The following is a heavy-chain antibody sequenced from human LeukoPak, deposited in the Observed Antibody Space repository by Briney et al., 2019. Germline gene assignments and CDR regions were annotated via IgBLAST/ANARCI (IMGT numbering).Heavy chain of an antibody. D-gene: IGHD3-10*01. Sequence: PSQTLSLTCSVSGGSISSGSYYWSWIRRPAGKGLEWIGRIYTSVSTNYNPSLKSRVTISVDTSKNQFSLKLSSVTAADTAVYYCARDTWFGAGRTFDYWGQGSLVTVSS. J-gene: IGHJ4*02. CDR3: ARDTWFGAGRTFDY. CDR1: GGSISSGSYY. CDR2: IYTSVST. V-gene: IGHV4-61*02.